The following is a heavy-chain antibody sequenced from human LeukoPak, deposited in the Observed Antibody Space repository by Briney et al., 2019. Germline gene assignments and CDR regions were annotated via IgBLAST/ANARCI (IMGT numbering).Heavy chain of an antibody. Sequence: PGGSRRLSCAAAGFTFSSYSMNWVRQAPGKGLGWVSYISSSSSTIYYADSVKGRFTISRDNAKNSLYLQMNSLRAEDTAVYYCARGVTMVVVVDAFDIWGQGTMVTVSS. CDR1: GFTFSSYS. D-gene: IGHD3-22*01. CDR2: ISSSSSTI. J-gene: IGHJ3*02. V-gene: IGHV3-48*01. CDR3: ARGVTMVVVVDAFDI.